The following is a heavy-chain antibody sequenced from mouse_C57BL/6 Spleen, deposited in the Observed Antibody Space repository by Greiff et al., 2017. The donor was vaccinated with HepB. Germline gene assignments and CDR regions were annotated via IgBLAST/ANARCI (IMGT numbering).Heavy chain of an antibody. D-gene: IGHD1-1*01. CDR2: ISYDGSN. CDR3: ARDAVVAQYYYAMDY. Sequence: EVKLQESGPGLVKPSQSLSLTCSVTGYSITSGYYWNWIRQFPGNKLEWMGYISYDGSNNYNPSLKNRISITRDTFKNQFFLKLNSVTTEDTATYYCARDAVVAQYYYAMDYWGQGTSVTVSS. CDR1: GYSITSGYY. J-gene: IGHJ4*01. V-gene: IGHV3-6*01.